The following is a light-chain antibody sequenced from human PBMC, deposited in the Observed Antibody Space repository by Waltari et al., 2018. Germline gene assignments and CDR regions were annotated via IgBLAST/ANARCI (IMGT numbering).Light chain of an antibody. CDR2: AAS. CDR1: QTVSNY. Sequence: DIQMTQSPPSLSASVGDRVTISCRASQTVSNYLNWFQQKSWKAPTLLIYAASTLQGGVPARFSGSVAGTDFTLTITSLQPEDFATYYCHQSYSLPPTFGQGTKVEVK. CDR3: HQSYSLPPT. J-gene: IGKJ1*01. V-gene: IGKV1-39*01.